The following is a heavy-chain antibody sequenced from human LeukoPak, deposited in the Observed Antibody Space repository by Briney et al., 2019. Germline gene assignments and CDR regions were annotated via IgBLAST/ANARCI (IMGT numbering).Heavy chain of an antibody. CDR3: ARAEGAIDSRSNWFDP. J-gene: IGHJ5*02. V-gene: IGHV4-31*03. CDR2: IYYSGST. Sequence: SETLSLTCTVSGGSISSGGYYWSWIRQHPGKGLEWIGYIYYSGSTYYNPSLKSRVTISVDMSKNQFSLKLSSVTAADTAVYYCARAEGAIDSRSNWFDPWGQGTLVTVSS. D-gene: IGHD4/OR15-4a*01. CDR1: GGSISSGGYY.